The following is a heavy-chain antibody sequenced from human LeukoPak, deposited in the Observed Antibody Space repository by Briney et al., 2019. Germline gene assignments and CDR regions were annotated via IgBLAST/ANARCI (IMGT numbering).Heavy chain of an antibody. Sequence: SVKVSGKASGFTFTSSAVQWVRQARGQRLEWIGWIVVGSGNTNYAQKFQERVTITRDMSTSTAYMELSSLRSEDTAVYYCAAGIWFRELWNWFDPWGQGTLVTVSS. CDR2: IVVGSGNT. V-gene: IGHV1-58*01. CDR3: AAGIWFRELWNWFDP. J-gene: IGHJ5*02. D-gene: IGHD3-10*01. CDR1: GFTFTSSA.